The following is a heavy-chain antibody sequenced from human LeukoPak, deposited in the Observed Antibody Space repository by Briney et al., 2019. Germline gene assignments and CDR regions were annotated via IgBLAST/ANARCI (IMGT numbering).Heavy chain of an antibody. CDR2: VYTSGST. CDR3: ARAWRYSSGWYDN. V-gene: IGHV4-4*07. J-gene: IGHJ5*02. CDR1: GGSISGFS. D-gene: IGHD6-19*01. Sequence: SETLSLTCTVSGGSISGFSWSWIRQPAGKGLEWIGRVYTSGSTNYNPSLKSRVTMSVDTSKNQFSLKLSSVTAADTAVYYCARAWRYSSGWYDNWGQGTLVTVSS.